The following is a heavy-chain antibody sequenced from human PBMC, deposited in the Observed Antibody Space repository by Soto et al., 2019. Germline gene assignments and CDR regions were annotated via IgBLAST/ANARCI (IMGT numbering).Heavy chain of an antibody. CDR1: GGSISSSSYY. J-gene: IGHJ4*02. Sequence: SETLSLTCTVSGGSISSSSYYWGWIRQPPGKGLEWIGSIYYSGSTYYNPSLKSRVTISVDTSKNQFSLKLSSVTAADTAVYYCARQRFLEWLFSVPTEEYYFDYWGQGTLVTVSS. D-gene: IGHD3-3*01. CDR3: ARQRFLEWLFSVPTEEYYFDY. CDR2: IYYSGST. V-gene: IGHV4-39*01.